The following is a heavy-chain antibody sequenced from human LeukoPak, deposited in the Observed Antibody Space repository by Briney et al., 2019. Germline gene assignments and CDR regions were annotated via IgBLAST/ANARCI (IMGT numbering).Heavy chain of an antibody. V-gene: IGHV3-21*01. CDR2: ISSSSSYI. CDR3: AKSRWLLHTWDALDV. D-gene: IGHD5-24*01. J-gene: IGHJ3*01. CDR1: GFTVSSNY. Sequence: GGSLRLSCAASGFTVSSNYMSWVRQAPGKGLEWVSSISSSSSYIYYADSVKGRFTISRDNSKNTLYLQMNSLRAEDTAIYYCAKSRWLLHTWDALDVWGQGTMVTVSS.